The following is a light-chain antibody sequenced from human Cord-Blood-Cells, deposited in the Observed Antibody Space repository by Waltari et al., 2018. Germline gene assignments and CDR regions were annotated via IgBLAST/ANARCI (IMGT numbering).Light chain of an antibody. J-gene: IGKJ4*01. V-gene: IGKV1-39*01. CDR3: QQSYSTPLT. CDR1: QSISSY. CDR2: AAS. Sequence: DIQMTQSPSSLSASVGSRFTITCRASQSISSYFNWSQQKPGKAPNLLIYAASSLQSGVPSRFSGSGSGTDFTLTISSMQPEDFATYYCQQSYSTPLTFGGGTKVEIK.